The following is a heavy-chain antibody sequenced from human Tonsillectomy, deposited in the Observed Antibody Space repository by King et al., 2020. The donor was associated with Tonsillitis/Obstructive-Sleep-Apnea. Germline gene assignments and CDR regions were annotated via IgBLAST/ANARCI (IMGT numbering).Heavy chain of an antibody. J-gene: IGHJ3*02. V-gene: IGHV4-61*01. CDR2: IYYSGSY. Sequence: QLQESGPGLVKPSETLSLTCTVSGGSVSSGSYYWSWIRQPPGKGLEWIGYIYYSGSYNYNPSLKSGVTISVAKSKNQFSLKRRSVNAAATAVYSWGRRKSVSYLLDPLVAAFDIWGQGTMVTVSS. CDR1: GGSVSSGSYY. CDR3: GRRKSVSYLLDPLVAAFDI. D-gene: IGHD1-26*01.